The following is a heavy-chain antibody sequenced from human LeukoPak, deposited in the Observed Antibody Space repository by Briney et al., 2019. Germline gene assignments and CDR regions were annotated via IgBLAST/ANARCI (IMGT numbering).Heavy chain of an antibody. J-gene: IGHJ4*02. V-gene: IGHV4-34*01. D-gene: IGHD3-22*01. CDR1: GGSFSGYY. Sequence: ETLSLTCAVYGGSFSGYYWSWIRQPPGKGLEWIGEINHSGSTNYNPSLKSRVTISVDTSKNQFSLKLSSVTAADTAVYYCARVTRPSYYYDSSGYYSAPFDYWGQGTLVTVSS. CDR3: ARVTRPSYYYDSSGYYSAPFDY. CDR2: INHSGST.